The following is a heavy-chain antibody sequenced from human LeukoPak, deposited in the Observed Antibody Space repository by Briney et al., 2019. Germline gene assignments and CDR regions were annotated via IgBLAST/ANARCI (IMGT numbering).Heavy chain of an antibody. V-gene: IGHV1-8*01. J-gene: IGHJ5*02. CDR1: GYTFTSYD. D-gene: IGHD3-3*01. CDR2: MNPNNGNT. CDR3: ARGQVGVGRLSTFGVVHPTWFDP. Sequence: ASVKVSCRGSGYTFTSYDINWVRQPPGQGLELMGWMNPNNGNTGYAQKFKDRVILTRNTSTKTAYMELSSLRFEDTAVYYCARGQVGVGRLSTFGVVHPTWFDPWGQGTLVTVSS.